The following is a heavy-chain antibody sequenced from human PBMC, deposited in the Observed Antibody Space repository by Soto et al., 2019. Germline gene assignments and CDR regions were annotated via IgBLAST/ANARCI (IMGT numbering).Heavy chain of an antibody. CDR3: ARAAPLWDLDY. J-gene: IGHJ4*02. CDR2: ISSSATTI. V-gene: IGHV3-48*03. D-gene: IGHD3-10*01. Sequence: EVQLVESGGGLVQPGGSLRLSCAASGFSFGSFEMHWVRQAPGKGLEWISYISSSATTIYYGESVRGRFTISRDNAKNALPLQMNSLTVEDTAIDYCARAAPLWDLDYWGQGTLVTVSS. CDR1: GFSFGSFE.